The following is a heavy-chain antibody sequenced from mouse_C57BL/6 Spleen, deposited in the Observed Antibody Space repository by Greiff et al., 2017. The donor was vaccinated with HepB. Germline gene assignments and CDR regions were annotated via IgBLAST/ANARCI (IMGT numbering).Heavy chain of an antibody. J-gene: IGHJ1*03. V-gene: IGHV5-16*01. CDR1: GFTFSDYY. CDR3: ARDDYDVYWYFDV. D-gene: IGHD2-4*01. Sequence: DVKLVESEGGLVQPGSSMKLSCTASGFTFSDYYMAWVRQVPEKGLEWVANINYDGSSTYYLDSLKSRFIISRDNAKNILYLQMSSLKSEDTATYYCARDDYDVYWYFDVWGTGTTVTVSS. CDR2: INYDGSST.